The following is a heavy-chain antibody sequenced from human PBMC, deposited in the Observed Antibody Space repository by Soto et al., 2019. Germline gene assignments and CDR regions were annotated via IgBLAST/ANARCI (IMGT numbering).Heavy chain of an antibody. CDR2: INSDGSST. CDR3: VRASLVVAAATREDS. D-gene: IGHD2-15*01. CDR1: GFTFSSYW. Sequence: EVQLVESGGGLVQPGGSLRLSCAASGFTFSSYWMHWVRQAPGKGLVWVSRINSDGSSTSYADSVKGRFTISRDNAKNTLYLQMNSLRAEDTAVYYCVRASLVVAAATREDSRGQGTLVTVSS. V-gene: IGHV3-74*01. J-gene: IGHJ4*02.